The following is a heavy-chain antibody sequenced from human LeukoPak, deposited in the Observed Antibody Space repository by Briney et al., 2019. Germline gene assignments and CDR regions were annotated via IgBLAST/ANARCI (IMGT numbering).Heavy chain of an antibody. CDR1: GGSISGYY. J-gene: IGHJ6*02. D-gene: IGHD4-17*01. CDR2: LHHSEGT. Sequence: SETPSLTCTVSGGSISGYYWNWIRQTPGRGLEWTGNLHHSEGTTYNPSLKSRVTISLDTSRNLLSLSLRSVTAADTAVYYCARQDDSYRDYGSYYYSGLNVWGQGTTVAVS. CDR3: ARQDDSYRDYGSYYYSGLNV. V-gene: IGHV4-59*08.